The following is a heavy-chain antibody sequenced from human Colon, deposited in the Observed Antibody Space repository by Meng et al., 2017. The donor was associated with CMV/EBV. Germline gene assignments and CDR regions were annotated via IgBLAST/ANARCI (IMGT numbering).Heavy chain of an antibody. V-gene: IGHV3-53*01. CDR1: GFNVSSNS. Sequence: GESLKISCAASGFNVSSNSMSWVRQAPGRGLEWVSLIYGTGIGGSTYYADSVKGRFTISRDKSKNTLYLQMTSLSAEDTAVYSCATLTSRSPNYDYWGQGTLVTVSS. D-gene: IGHD4/OR15-4a*01. J-gene: IGHJ4*02. CDR2: IYGTGIGGST. CDR3: ATLTSRSPNYDY.